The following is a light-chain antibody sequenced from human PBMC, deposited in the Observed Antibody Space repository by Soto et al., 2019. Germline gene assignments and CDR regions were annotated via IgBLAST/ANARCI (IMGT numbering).Light chain of an antibody. CDR2: DVS. Sequence: QSALTQPASVSGSPGQSITIYCTGTSSDVGGYNYVAWHQQHPGKAPKVMIHDVSNRPSGVSNRFSCSKSGNTASLTIAGLQAEDEADYYCSSYTSSQTLAFGGGTKLTFL. CDR1: SSDVGGYNY. CDR3: SSYTSSQTLA. J-gene: IGLJ2*01. V-gene: IGLV2-14*01.